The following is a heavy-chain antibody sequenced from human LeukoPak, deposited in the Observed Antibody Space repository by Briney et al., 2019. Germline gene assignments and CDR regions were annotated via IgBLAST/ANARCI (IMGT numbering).Heavy chain of an antibody. D-gene: IGHD2-21*01. CDR3: ARADRLHGGPYLIGP. V-gene: IGHV1-2*02. CDR1: GYSFTDYY. J-gene: IGHJ5*02. CDR2: INPNSGGT. Sequence: ASVKVSCKTSGYSFTDYYMHWVRQAPGQGLEWMGWINPNSGGTSSAQKYQGRVTMTRDTSITTVYMEVSWLTSDDTAIYYCARADRLHGGPYLIGPWGQGTLVTVSS.